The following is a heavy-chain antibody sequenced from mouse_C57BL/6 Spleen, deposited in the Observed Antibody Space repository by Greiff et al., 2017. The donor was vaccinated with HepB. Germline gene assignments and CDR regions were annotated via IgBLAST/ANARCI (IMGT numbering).Heavy chain of an antibody. CDR3: AGSADGYSFGYFDG. D-gene: IGHD1-2*01. CDR1: GYTFTSYT. Sequence: VQLQQSGAELARPGASVKMSCKASGYTFTSYTMHWVKQRPGQGLEWIGYINPSSGYTKYNQKFKDKATLTADKSSSTAYMQLSSLTSEDSAVYYCAGSADGYSFGYFDGWGTGTPVTVSS. J-gene: IGHJ1*03. CDR2: INPSSGYT. V-gene: IGHV1-4*01.